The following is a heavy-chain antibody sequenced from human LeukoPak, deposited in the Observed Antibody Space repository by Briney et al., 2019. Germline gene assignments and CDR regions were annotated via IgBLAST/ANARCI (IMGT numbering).Heavy chain of an antibody. Sequence: GGSLRLSCAASGFTFSSYWMSWVRQAPGKGLEWVANIKQDGSAKYYVASVKGRFTISRDNAKNSLYLQMNSLRAEDTAVYYCARYSPCSGGSCYYYYYYYGMDVWGQGTTVTVSS. J-gene: IGHJ6*02. CDR2: IKQDGSAK. V-gene: IGHV3-7*01. CDR1: GFTFSSYW. CDR3: ARYSPCSGGSCYYYYYYYGMDV. D-gene: IGHD2-15*01.